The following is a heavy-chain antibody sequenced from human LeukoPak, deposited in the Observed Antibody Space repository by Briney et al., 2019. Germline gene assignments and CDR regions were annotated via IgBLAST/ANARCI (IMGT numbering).Heavy chain of an antibody. CDR3: ARESAVPGGWYLDL. V-gene: IGHV3-74*01. D-gene: IGHD3-16*01. CDR1: GFTFSSYW. J-gene: IGHJ2*01. CDR2: INRDGSDK. Sequence: PGGSLRLSCAASGFTFSSYWMHWVRQAPGKGLVWVSRINRDGSDKTYAYSVKGRFTISRDNAKNTLYLQMNSLRAEDTTVYYCARESAVPGGWYLDLWGRGTMVTVSS.